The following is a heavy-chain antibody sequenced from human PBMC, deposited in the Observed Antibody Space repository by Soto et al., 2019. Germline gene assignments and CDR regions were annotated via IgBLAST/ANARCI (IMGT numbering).Heavy chain of an antibody. Sequence: DVQVLESGGGLAQPGGSLRLSCATSGFTFSSNGMSWVRQAPGKGLDWVSGISGSGRNTYYADSVKGRFTISRDNHKNTLYLQMNSLRAEDTAVYYCASVGYFDWLSRGPFDYWGQGTLVTVSS. CDR1: GFTFSSNG. CDR2: ISGSGRNT. D-gene: IGHD3-9*01. CDR3: ASVGYFDWLSRGPFDY. V-gene: IGHV3-23*01. J-gene: IGHJ4*02.